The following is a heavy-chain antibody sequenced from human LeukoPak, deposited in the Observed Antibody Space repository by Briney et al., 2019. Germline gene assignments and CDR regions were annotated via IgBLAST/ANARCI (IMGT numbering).Heavy chain of an antibody. CDR2: ISPSASTI. V-gene: IGHV3-48*03. J-gene: IGHJ4*02. D-gene: IGHD6-19*01. Sequence: PRGSLRLSCAASGFTFSSYEMNWVRQAPGKGLEWVSYISPSASTIYYADSVKGRFTISRDNAKNSLYLQMNSLRAEDSAIYYCARDPGYSSGWDRCFDCWGQGTFVTVSS. CDR3: ARDPGYSSGWDRCFDC. CDR1: GFTFSSYE.